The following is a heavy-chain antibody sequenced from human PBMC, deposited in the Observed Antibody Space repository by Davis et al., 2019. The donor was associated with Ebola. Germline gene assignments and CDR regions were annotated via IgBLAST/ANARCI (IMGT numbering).Heavy chain of an antibody. V-gene: IGHV4-31*03. CDR1: GGSISSGGYY. D-gene: IGHD3-22*01. CDR2: IYYSGST. CDR3: ARDYDSSGYAFDI. Sequence: LRLSCTVSGGSISSGGYYWSWIRQHPGKGLEWIGYIYYSGSTYYNPSLKSRVTISVDTSKNQFSLKLSSVTAADTAVYYCARDYDSSGYAFDIWGQGTMVTVSS. J-gene: IGHJ3*02.